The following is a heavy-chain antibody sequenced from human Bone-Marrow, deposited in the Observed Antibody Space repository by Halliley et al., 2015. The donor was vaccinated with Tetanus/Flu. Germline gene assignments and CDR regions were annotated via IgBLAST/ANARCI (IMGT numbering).Heavy chain of an antibody. Sequence: TLSLTCAVSGDSISSDSYWGWIRQPPGKGLEWIGSVLHTGTTYYNPSLNSRSTISLDTPRNQFSLKLRSATAADTAVYFCARVRGSGSYNAMRVDTWGQGHLVTVSS. CDR2: VLHTGTT. D-gene: IGHD3-10*01. CDR3: ARVRGSGSYNAMRVDT. J-gene: IGHJ5*02. CDR1: GDSISSDSY. V-gene: IGHV4-38-2*01.